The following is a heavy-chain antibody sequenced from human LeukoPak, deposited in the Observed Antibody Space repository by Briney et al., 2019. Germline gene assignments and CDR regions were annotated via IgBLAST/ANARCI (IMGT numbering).Heavy chain of an antibody. CDR3: AKDLEYGSGSYIGLDY. D-gene: IGHD3-10*01. CDR1: GFTFNTYS. CDR2: ISDRGSYI. Sequence: GGSLRLSCTASGFTFNTYSMNWVRQAPGKGLEWVASISDRGSYIYYTDSVKGRFTITRDNAKNTLYLQMNSLRAEDTAVYYCAKDLEYGSGSYIGLDYWGQGTLVTVSS. V-gene: IGHV3-21*01. J-gene: IGHJ4*02.